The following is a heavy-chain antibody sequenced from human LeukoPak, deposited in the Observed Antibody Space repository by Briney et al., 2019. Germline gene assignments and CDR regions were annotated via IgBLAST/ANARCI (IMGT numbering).Heavy chain of an antibody. J-gene: IGHJ3*02. V-gene: IGHV3-7*01. D-gene: IGHD3-10*01. CDR1: GFTFDDYA. CDR2: IKQDGSEK. CDR3: ARDGSGYDDAFDI. Sequence: HPGRSLRLSCAASGFTFDDYAMHWVRQAPGKGLEWVANIKQDGSEKYYVDSVKGRFTISRDSAKKSLYLQMNSLRAEDTAVYYCARDGSGYDDAFDIWGQGTMVTVSS.